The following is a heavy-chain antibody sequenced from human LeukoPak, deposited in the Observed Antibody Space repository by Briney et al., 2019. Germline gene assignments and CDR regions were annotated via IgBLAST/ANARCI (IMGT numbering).Heavy chain of an antibody. Sequence: PGGSLRLSCAASGFTFSSYSMNWVRQAPGKGLEWVSSISSSSSYIYYADSVKGRFTISRDNAKNSLYLQMNSLRAEDTAVYYCAKAVKYFDWLLPKGDFDYWGQGTLVTVSS. D-gene: IGHD3-9*01. CDR1: GFTFSSYS. J-gene: IGHJ4*02. V-gene: IGHV3-21*04. CDR2: ISSSSSYI. CDR3: AKAVKYFDWLLPKGDFDY.